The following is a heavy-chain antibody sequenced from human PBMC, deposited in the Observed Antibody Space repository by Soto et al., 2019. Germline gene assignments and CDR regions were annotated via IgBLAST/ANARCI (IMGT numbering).Heavy chain of an antibody. D-gene: IGHD3-3*01. CDR2: ISGSGGST. J-gene: IGHJ4*02. CDR1: GFTFSSYA. V-gene: IGHV3-23*01. Sequence: GGSLRLSCAAPGFTFSSYAMSWVRQAPGKGLEWVSAISGSGGSTYYADSVKGRFTISRDNSKNTLYLQMNSLRAEDTAVYYCAKGAYYDFWSGYYFDYWGQGTLVTVSS. CDR3: AKGAYYDFWSGYYFDY.